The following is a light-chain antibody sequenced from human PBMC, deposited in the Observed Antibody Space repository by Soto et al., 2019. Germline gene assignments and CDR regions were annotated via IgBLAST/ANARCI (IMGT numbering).Light chain of an antibody. V-gene: IGKV1-5*01. J-gene: IGKJ1*01. CDR2: DAS. CDR3: LQDYNYPWT. CDR1: QSIGKW. Sequence: DLQMTQSPSSLCASVGDRVTITCRASQSIGKWLAWYQQKPGKAPRLLIYDASSFESGVPPRFSGSGSGTEFTLTISSLQPEDFATYYCLQDYNYPWTFGQGTKVDIK.